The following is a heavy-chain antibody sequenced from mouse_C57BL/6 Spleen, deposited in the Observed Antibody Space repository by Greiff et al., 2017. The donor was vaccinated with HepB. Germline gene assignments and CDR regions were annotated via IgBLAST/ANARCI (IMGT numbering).Heavy chain of an antibody. V-gene: IGHV3-6*01. CDR3: AREGCDGAMDC. CDR1: GYSITSGYY. J-gene: IGHJ4*01. Sequence: DVKLVESGPGLVKPSQSLSLTCSVPGYSITSGYYWNWIRQFPGNKLEWMGYISYDGSNNYTPSLKNRISITRDTSKNQFFLKLNSVSTEDTATYDCAREGCDGAMDCWGQGTPVTVSS. CDR2: ISYDGSN. D-gene: IGHD3-3*01.